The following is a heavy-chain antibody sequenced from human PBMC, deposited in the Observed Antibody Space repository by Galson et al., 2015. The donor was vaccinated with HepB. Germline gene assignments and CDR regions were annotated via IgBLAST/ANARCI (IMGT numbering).Heavy chain of an antibody. Sequence: SVKVSCKASGYTFSSYFITWVRQAPGQGLEWMGWISAYNRDTNYAQKLQGRVTMTTDTSTSTAYMELRSLRSGDTAVYYCARGARAGVVRAIQNNWFDPWGQGTLVTVAS. V-gene: IGHV1-18*01. CDR3: ARGARAGVVRAIQNNWFDP. J-gene: IGHJ5*02. CDR2: ISAYNRDT. D-gene: IGHD2-15*01. CDR1: GYTFSSYF.